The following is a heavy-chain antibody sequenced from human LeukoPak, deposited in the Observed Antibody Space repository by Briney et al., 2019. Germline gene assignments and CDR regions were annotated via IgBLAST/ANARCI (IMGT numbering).Heavy chain of an antibody. CDR3: ARVTWFGELSFDY. D-gene: IGHD3-10*01. CDR2: INPNSGGT. Sequence: ASVKVSCKASGYTFTGYYMHWVRQAPGQGLEWMGWINPNSGGTNYAQKFQGRVTMTRDTSISTAYMELSRLRSDDTAVYYCARVTWFGELSFDYWGQGTLVTVSS. V-gene: IGHV1-2*02. J-gene: IGHJ4*02. CDR1: GYTFTGYY.